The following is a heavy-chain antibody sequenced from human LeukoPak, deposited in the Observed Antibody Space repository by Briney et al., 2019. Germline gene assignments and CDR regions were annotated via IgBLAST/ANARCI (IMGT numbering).Heavy chain of an antibody. D-gene: IGHD3/OR15-3a*01. CDR2: ISWDGGST. CDR1: GFTFDDYA. V-gene: IGHV3-43D*04. J-gene: IGHJ4*02. Sequence: GGSLRLSCAASGFTFDDYAMHWVRQAPGKGLEWVSLISWDGGSTYYADSVKGRFTISRDNSKNSLYLQMNSLRAEDTALYYCAKDIARGSDWRGGFDYWGQGILVTVSS. CDR3: AKDIARGSDWRGGFDY.